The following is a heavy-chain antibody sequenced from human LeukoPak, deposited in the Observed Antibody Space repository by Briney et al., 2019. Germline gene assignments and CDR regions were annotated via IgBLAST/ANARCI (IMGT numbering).Heavy chain of an antibody. Sequence: PGGSLRLSCAASGLTFSTYSMNWVRQAPGKGLEWVSYISSSSSTIYYADSVKGRFTISRDNAKNSLHLQMNSLRDEDTAVYYCAREYSRSSGKALDYWGQGTLVTVSS. CDR2: ISSSSSTI. CDR3: AREYSRSSGKALDY. V-gene: IGHV3-48*02. CDR1: GLTFSTYS. D-gene: IGHD3-10*01. J-gene: IGHJ4*02.